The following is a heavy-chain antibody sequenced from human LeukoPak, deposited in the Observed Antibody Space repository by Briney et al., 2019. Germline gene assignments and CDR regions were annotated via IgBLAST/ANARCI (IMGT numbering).Heavy chain of an antibody. CDR1: GGTFSSYA. V-gene: IGHV1-69*13. Sequence: ASVKVSCKASGGTFSSYAISWVRQAPGQGLEWMGGIIPIFGTANYAQKFQGRVTITADESTSTAYMELSSLRSEDTAVYYCARDRRGGRSRSQGFNPWGQGTLDTVSS. CDR2: IIPIFGTA. J-gene: IGHJ5*02. D-gene: IGHD3-16*01. CDR3: ARDRRGGRSRSQGFNP.